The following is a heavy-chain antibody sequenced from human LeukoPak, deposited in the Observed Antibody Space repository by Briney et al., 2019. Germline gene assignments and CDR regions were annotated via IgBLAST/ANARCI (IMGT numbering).Heavy chain of an antibody. CDR1: GYTFTSYD. V-gene: IGHV1-8*03. D-gene: IGHD1-7*01. CDR2: MNPNSGNA. Sequence: ASVKVSCKASGYTFTSYDINWVRQATGQGLEWMGWMNPNSGNAGYAQKFQGRVTITRNTSISTAYMELSSLRSEDTAVYYCARGGVASRTTGWFDPWGQGTLVTVSS. J-gene: IGHJ5*02. CDR3: ARGGVASRTTGWFDP.